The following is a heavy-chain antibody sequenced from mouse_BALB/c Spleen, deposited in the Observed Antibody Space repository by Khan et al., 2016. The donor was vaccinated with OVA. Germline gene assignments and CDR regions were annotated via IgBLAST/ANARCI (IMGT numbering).Heavy chain of an antibody. Sequence: QVRLQQSGAELVRPGVSVKISCKGSGYTFTDFAMHWVKQSHAKSLEWIGVISTYYGDADYNQKFKGKATMTVDKSSSTAYMELARLTSEASAIDYCARGSGNSRFAYWGQGTLVTVSA. CDR2: ISTYYGDA. CDR1: GYTFTDFA. J-gene: IGHJ3*01. D-gene: IGHD1-3*01. V-gene: IGHV1S137*01. CDR3: ARGSGNSRFAY.